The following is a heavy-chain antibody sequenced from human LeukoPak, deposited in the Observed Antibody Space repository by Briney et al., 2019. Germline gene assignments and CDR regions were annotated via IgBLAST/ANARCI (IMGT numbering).Heavy chain of an antibody. D-gene: IGHD3-16*01. CDR1: GGSISSYY. J-gene: IGHJ6*03. CDR2: IYYSGYT. V-gene: IGHV4-59*01. Sequence: SETLSLTCTVSGGSISSYYWSWIRQPPGKGLRWIGNIYYSGYTTYSPSLRSRVTISVDTSKNQFSLKLSSVTAADTAVYYCARETSQKGAHYMDVWGKGTTITISS. CDR3: ARETSQKGAHYMDV.